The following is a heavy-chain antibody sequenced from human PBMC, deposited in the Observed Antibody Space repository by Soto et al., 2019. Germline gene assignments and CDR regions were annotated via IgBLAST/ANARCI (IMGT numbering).Heavy chain of an antibody. CDR3: ARDYDSSGDY. CDR1: GCSISTSSYY. V-gene: IGHV4-39*01. J-gene: IGHJ4*02. D-gene: IGHD3-22*01. CDR2: IYYSGST. Sequence: QLHLQESGPGLVKPSETLFLTCTVSGCSISTSSYYWGWIRQPPGKGLEWIGSIYYSGSTYYNPALKSRVTISVDTSKNQFTLKLRSVTAADTAVYYCARDYDSSGDYWGQGTLVTVSS.